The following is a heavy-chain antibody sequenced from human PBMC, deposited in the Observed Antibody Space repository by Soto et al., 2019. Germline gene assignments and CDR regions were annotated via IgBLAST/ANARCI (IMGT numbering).Heavy chain of an antibody. CDR2: ISAYNGNT. D-gene: IGHD1-26*01. CDR3: ARDLVSGWELGQDWFDP. V-gene: IGHV1-18*04. CDR1: GYTFTSYG. J-gene: IGHJ5*02. Sequence: ASVKVSCKASGYTFTSYGISWVRQAPGQGLEWMGWISAYNGNTNYAQKLQGRVTMTTDTSTSTAYMELRSLRSDDTAVYYCARDLVSGWELGQDWFDPWGQGPLVTVS.